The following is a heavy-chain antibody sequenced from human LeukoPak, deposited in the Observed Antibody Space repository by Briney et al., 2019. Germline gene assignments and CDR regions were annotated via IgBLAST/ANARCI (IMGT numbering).Heavy chain of an antibody. CDR3: ARRVVHSSGWGYYYYYMDV. J-gene: IGHJ6*03. CDR2: VYYSGTT. V-gene: IGHV4-59*12. CDR1: GDSISTYY. D-gene: IGHD6-19*01. Sequence: SETLSLTCTVSGDSISTYYWTWIRQPPGEGLEWIGYVYYSGTTNYNPSLKSRVTISVDTSKNQFSLKLSSVTAADTAVYYCARRVVHSSGWGYYYYYMDVWGKGTTVTISS.